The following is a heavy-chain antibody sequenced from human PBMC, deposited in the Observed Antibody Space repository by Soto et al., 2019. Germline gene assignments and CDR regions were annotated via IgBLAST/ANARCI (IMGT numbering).Heavy chain of an antibody. CDR2: ISYDGSNK. CDR3: ARDTYYDSSGYPYAFDI. V-gene: IGHV3-30-3*01. J-gene: IGHJ3*02. Sequence: QVQLVESGGGVVQPGRSLRLSCAASGFTFSSYAMHWVRQAPVKGLEWVAVISYDGSNKYYADSVKGRFTISRDNSKNTLYLQMNSLRAEDTAVYYCARDTYYDSSGYPYAFDIWGQGTMVTVSS. CDR1: GFTFSSYA. D-gene: IGHD3-22*01.